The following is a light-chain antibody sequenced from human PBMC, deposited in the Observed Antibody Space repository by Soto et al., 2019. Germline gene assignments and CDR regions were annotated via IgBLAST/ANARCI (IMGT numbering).Light chain of an antibody. V-gene: IGLV1-44*01. Sequence: QSVLTRTPSASGTPGQRVTISCSGSSSNIGSNTVNWYQQLPGTAPKLLIYSNNQRPSGVPDRFSGSKSGTSASLAISGPQPEDEADYYCAAWDDSLNGVVFGGGTKLTVL. J-gene: IGLJ2*01. CDR1: SSNIGSNT. CDR3: AAWDDSLNGVV. CDR2: SNN.